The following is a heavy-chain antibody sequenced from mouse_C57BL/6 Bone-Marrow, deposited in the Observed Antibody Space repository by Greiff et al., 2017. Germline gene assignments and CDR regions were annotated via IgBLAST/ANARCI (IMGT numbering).Heavy chain of an antibody. V-gene: IGHV5-9-1*02. J-gene: IGHJ2*01. CDR3: TRDQELSTVYYFDY. D-gene: IGHD2-1*01. CDR1: GFTFSSYA. Sequence: EVKLVESGEGLVKPGGSLKLSCAASGFTFSSYAMSWVRQTPEKRLEWVAYISSGGDYIYYADTVKGRFTISRDNARNTLYLQMSSLKSEDTAMYYCTRDQELSTVYYFDYWGQGTTLTVSS. CDR2: ISSGGDYI.